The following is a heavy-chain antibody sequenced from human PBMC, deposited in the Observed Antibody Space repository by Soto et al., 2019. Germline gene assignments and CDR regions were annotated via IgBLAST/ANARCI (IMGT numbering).Heavy chain of an antibody. D-gene: IGHD6-19*01. J-gene: IGHJ6*02. CDR1: GYTFTSYG. CDR3: AIEVDGWGDYGMDV. CDR2: ISAYNGNT. V-gene: IGHV1-18*01. Sequence: ASVKVSCKASGYTFTSYGISWVRQAPGQGLEWMGWISAYNGNTNYAQKLQGRVTITRDTSASTAYMELSSLRSEDTAVYYCAIEVDGWGDYGMDVWGQGTTVIVSS.